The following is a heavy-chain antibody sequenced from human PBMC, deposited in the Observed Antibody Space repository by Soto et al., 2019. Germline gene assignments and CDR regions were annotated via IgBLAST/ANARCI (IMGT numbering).Heavy chain of an antibody. CDR3: AREGPIAAAGKVEYYYYGMDV. J-gene: IGHJ6*02. V-gene: IGHV1-8*01. CDR1: GCTFNSCD. Sequence: ASVRSSYNPSGCTFNSCDINWERQDTGQGLEWMGWMIPNSGNTGYAQKFQGRVTMTTNTSIGTAYMELSSLRSEDTAVYYCAREGPIAAAGKVEYYYYGMDVWGQGTTVTVSS. CDR2: MIPNSGNT. D-gene: IGHD6-13*01.